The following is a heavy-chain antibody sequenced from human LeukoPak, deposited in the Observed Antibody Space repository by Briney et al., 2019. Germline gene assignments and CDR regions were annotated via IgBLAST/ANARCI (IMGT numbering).Heavy chain of an antibody. CDR2: TYYGSS. CDR3: ARGKNSAFDI. V-gene: IGHV6-1*01. Sequence: PSQTLSLTCDISGDSVSRNGVAWNWVRQSPSRGLEWLGRTYYGSSGYSVSMRGRITIDADASNNHFSLQLNSMTPEDTAMYYCARGKNSAFDIWSQGTLVTVSS. D-gene: IGHD1-7*01. J-gene: IGHJ3*02. CDR1: GDSVSRNGVA.